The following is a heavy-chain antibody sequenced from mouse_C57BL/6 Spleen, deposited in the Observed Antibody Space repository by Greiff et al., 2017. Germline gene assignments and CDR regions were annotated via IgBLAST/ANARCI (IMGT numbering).Heavy chain of an antibody. CDR2: IHPSDSDT. Sequence: QVQLQQPGAELVKPGASVKVSCKASGYTFTSYWMHWVKQRPGQGLEWIGRIHPSDSDTNYNQKFKGKATLTVDKSSSTAYMQLSSLTSEDSAVYYCASPLRYDYDPFAYWGQGTLVTVSA. D-gene: IGHD2-4*01. J-gene: IGHJ3*01. V-gene: IGHV1-74*01. CDR1: GYTFTSYW. CDR3: ASPLRYDYDPFAY.